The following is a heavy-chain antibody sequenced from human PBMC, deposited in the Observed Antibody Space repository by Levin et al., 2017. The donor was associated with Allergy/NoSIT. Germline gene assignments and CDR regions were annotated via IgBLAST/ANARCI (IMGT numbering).Heavy chain of an antibody. CDR2: IKEDGTEK. CDR3: ARDPHRSSSWYFYYFMDV. J-gene: IGHJ6*03. Sequence: QPGGSLRLSCAASGFTFSSYWMSWVRQAPGKGLEWVANIKEDGTEKYYVDSVKGRFTISRDNAKNSLYLQMNSLRAEDTGVYFCARDPHRSSSWYFYYFMDVWGKGTTVTVSS. D-gene: IGHD6-13*01. V-gene: IGHV3-7*01. CDR1: GFTFSSYW.